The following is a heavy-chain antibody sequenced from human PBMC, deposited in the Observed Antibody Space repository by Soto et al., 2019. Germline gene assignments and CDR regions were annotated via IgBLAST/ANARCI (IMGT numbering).Heavy chain of an antibody. J-gene: IGHJ3*02. V-gene: IGHV3-30*03. CDR1: GFTFDDYS. Sequence: VQLVESGGGVVQPGRSLRLSCAASGFTFDDYSMHWVRQAPGKGLEWVALISYDGGTTHYGDSVKGRFTISRDDSKNTLFLQMNSLRSEDTAVYYCARPHIRSAWNDGFDIWGQGTMVTVSS. CDR3: ARPHIRSAWNDGFDI. D-gene: IGHD1-1*01. CDR2: ISYDGGTT.